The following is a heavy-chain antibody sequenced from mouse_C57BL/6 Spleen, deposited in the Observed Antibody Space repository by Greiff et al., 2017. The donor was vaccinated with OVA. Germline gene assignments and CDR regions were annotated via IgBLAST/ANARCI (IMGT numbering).Heavy chain of an antibody. CDR1: GFTFSDYY. Sequence: EVQWVESEGGLVQPGSSMKLSCTASGFTFSDYYMAWVRQVPEKGLEWVANINNDGSSIYYPDSLKGRFIISRDNAKNILYLQMSSLKSEDTATYYCARDPCDYDGYYYFDVWGTGTTVTVSS. V-gene: IGHV5-16*01. CDR3: ARDPCDYDGYYYFDV. CDR2: INNDGSSI. D-gene: IGHD2-4*01. J-gene: IGHJ1*03.